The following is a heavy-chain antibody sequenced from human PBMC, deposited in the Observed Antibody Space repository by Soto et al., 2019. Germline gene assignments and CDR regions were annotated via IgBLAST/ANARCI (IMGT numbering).Heavy chain of an antibody. CDR2: ISTDNGDT. CDR1: GYIFTNYG. CDR3: ARESRDRSGDPYYFDF. D-gene: IGHD3-22*01. Sequence: QVQLVQSGVQLKKPGASVKVSCKASGYIFTNYGISWVRQAPGQGLEWMAWISTDNGDTNYAQKVKGRLTMSTDTSTNTAYMEMRGLRSDDTAVYYCARESRDRSGDPYYFDFWGQGTLVTVSS. V-gene: IGHV1-18*01. J-gene: IGHJ4*02.